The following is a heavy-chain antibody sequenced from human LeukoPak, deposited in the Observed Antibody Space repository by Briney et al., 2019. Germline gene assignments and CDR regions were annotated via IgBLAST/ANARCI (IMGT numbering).Heavy chain of an antibody. D-gene: IGHD2-15*01. V-gene: IGHV3-23*01. CDR2: ISGSGGST. J-gene: IGHJ3*02. Sequence: GGSLRLSCAASGFTFSSYAMSWVRQAPGKGLEWVSAISGSGGSTYYADSVKGRFTISRDNSKNTLYLQMNSLRAEDTAVYYCAKTSGVAATAPGAFDIWGQGTMVTVSS. CDR1: GFTFSSYA. CDR3: AKTSGVAATAPGAFDI.